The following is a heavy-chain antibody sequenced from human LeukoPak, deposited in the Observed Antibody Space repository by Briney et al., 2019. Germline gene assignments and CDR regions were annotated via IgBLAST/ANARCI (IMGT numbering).Heavy chain of an antibody. CDR1: GFTFSSYG. J-gene: IGHJ4*02. Sequence: PGGSLRLSCAVSGFTFSSYGMHWVRQAPGKGLEYVSAINSNGGGTYYANSVKGRFTISRDNSKNTLYLQMGSLRTEDMAVYYCAAKGNGYSGIYVFAHWGQGVLVTVSS. CDR2: INSNGGGT. V-gene: IGHV3-64*01. D-gene: IGHD1-26*01. CDR3: AAKGNGYSGIYVFAH.